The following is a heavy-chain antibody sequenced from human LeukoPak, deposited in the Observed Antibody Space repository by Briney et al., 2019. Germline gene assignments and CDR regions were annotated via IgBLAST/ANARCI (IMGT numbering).Heavy chain of an antibody. D-gene: IGHD2-2*01. Sequence: PSETLSLTCTVSGGSITSDGYYWSWIRQHPGKGLEWIGYIYYSGGTYYNPSLKSRVTISVDTSKNQFPLKLSSVTAADTAVYYCARRGYCSSTNCYYFDYWGQGTLVTVSS. CDR1: GGSITSDGYY. V-gene: IGHV4-31*03. CDR3: ARRGYCSSTNCYYFDY. CDR2: IYYSGGT. J-gene: IGHJ4*02.